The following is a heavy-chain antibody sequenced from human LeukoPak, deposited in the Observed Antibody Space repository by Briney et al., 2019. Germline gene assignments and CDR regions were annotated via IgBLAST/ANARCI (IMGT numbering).Heavy chain of an antibody. CDR3: ARAAGGPYYYDSSGYYWANDAFDI. J-gene: IGHJ3*02. CDR2: INHSGST. Sequence: PSETLSFTCAVYGGSFSGYYWSWIRQPPGKGLEWIGEINHSGSTNYNPSLKSRVTISVDTSKNQFSLKLSSVTAADTAVYYCARAAGGPYYYDSSGYYWANDAFDIWGQGTMVTVSS. CDR1: GGSFSGYY. V-gene: IGHV4-34*01. D-gene: IGHD3-22*01.